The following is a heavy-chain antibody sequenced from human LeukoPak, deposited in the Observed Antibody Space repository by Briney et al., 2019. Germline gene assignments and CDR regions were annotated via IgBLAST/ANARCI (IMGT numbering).Heavy chain of an antibody. D-gene: IGHD5-12*01. J-gene: IGHJ4*02. Sequence: GASVKVSCKASGYTFTTYGISWVRQAPGQGLEWMGWISGYNGNTNYAQKLQGRVTMTTDTSTSTAYMELRSLRSDDTAVYYCARDSGMSSGYDRSFDYWGQGTLVTVSS. V-gene: IGHV1-18*01. CDR2: ISGYNGNT. CDR3: ARDSGMSSGYDRSFDY. CDR1: GYTFTTYG.